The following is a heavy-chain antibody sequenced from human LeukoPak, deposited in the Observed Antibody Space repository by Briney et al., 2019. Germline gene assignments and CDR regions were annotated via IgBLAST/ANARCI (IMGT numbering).Heavy chain of an antibody. V-gene: IGHV3-21*01. Sequence: GGSLRLSCAASGFTFSSYSMNWVRQAPGKGLEWVSSISSSSSYIYYADSVKGRFTISRDNAKNSLYLQMNSLRAEDTAVYYCARDRDSCSHFDYWGQGTLVTVSS. CDR3: ARDRDSCSHFDY. CDR1: GFTFSSYS. CDR2: ISSSSSYI. D-gene: IGHD5-24*01. J-gene: IGHJ4*02.